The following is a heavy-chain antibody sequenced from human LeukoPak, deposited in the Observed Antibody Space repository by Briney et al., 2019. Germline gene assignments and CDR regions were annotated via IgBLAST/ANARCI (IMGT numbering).Heavy chain of an antibody. D-gene: IGHD3-3*01. J-gene: IGHJ4*02. V-gene: IGHV1-69-2*01. CDR2: VDPEDGET. Sequence: GATVKISCKASGYTFTDYYMHWVQQAPGKGLEWMGRVDPEDGETIYAEKFQGRVTITADTSTGTAYMELSSLRSEDTAVYYCVLRFLEWLSFDYWGQGTLVTVSS. CDR3: VLRFLEWLSFDY. CDR1: GYTFTDYY.